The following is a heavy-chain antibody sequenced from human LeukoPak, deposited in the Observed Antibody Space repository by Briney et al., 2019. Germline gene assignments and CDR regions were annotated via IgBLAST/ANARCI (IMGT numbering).Heavy chain of an antibody. V-gene: IGHV3-7*01. J-gene: IGHJ4*02. Sequence: RGSLRLSCTASGFNFRTSWMSWVRQSPAKGLEFLANIKYDGTVKNYVDSVKGRFTISRDNPRNSLYLQMDSLRAEDTAVYYCARDPDSSSFDYWGQGALVTVSS. CDR2: IKYDGTVK. CDR1: GFNFRTSW. CDR3: ARDPDSSSFDY. D-gene: IGHD6-13*01.